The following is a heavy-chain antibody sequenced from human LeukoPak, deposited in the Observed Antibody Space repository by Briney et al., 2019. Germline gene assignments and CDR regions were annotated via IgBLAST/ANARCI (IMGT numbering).Heavy chain of an antibody. J-gene: IGHJ4*02. CDR3: ATMYYYDSSGYLVFVDY. V-gene: IGHV1-18*04. Sequence: GASVKVSCKASGYTFTSYGISWVRQAPGQGLEWMGWISAYNGNTNYAQKLQGRVTMTTDTSTSTAYMELSSLRSEDTAVYYCATMYYYDSSGYLVFVDYWGQGTLVTVSS. D-gene: IGHD3-22*01. CDR2: ISAYNGNT. CDR1: GYTFTSYG.